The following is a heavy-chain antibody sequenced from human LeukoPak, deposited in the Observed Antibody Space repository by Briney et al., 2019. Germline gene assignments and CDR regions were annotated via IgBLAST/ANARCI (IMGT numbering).Heavy chain of an antibody. CDR1: GGSISSGGYS. V-gene: IGHV4-30-2*01. CDR3: AREVVGAIGAFDI. Sequence: PSETLSLTCDVSGGSISSGGYSWSWIRQPPEKGLEWIGYIYHSGSTYYNPFLKSRVTISVDRSKNQFSLKLSSVTAADTAVYYCAREVVGAIGAFDIWGQGTMVTVSS. CDR2: IYHSGST. D-gene: IGHD1-26*01. J-gene: IGHJ3*02.